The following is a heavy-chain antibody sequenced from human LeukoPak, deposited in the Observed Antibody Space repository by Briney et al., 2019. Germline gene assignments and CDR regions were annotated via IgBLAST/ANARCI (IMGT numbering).Heavy chain of an antibody. V-gene: IGHV3-48*01. CDR1: GFTFSSYD. Sequence: GRSLRLSCAASGFTFSSYDMNWVRQAPGKGLEWVSYITNSSSTIYYADSVKGRFTVSRDNAKNSLYLQMNSLRAEDTAVYYCASGYGDAWGQGTLVTVSS. D-gene: IGHD4-17*01. J-gene: IGHJ5*02. CDR3: ASGYGDA. CDR2: ITNSSSTI.